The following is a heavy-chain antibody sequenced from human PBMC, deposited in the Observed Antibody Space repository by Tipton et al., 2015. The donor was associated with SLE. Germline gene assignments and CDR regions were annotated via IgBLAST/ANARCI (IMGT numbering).Heavy chain of an antibody. CDR1: GYSISSGYY. CDR2: IYYSGST. J-gene: IGHJ6*03. CDR3: ARDGGWGSGSYRVSYYYYMDV. D-gene: IGHD3-10*01. V-gene: IGHV4-38-2*02. Sequence: TLSLTCAVSGYSISSGYYWGWIRQPPGKGLEWIGSIYYSGSTYYNPSLKSRVTISVDTSKNQFSLKLSSVTAADTAVYYCARDGGWGSGSYRVSYYYYMDVWGKGTTVTISS.